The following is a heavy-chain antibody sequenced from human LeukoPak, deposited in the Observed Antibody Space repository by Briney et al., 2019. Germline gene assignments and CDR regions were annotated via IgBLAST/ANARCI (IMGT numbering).Heavy chain of an antibody. D-gene: IGHD1-26*01. V-gene: IGHV3-21*01. CDR3: AKGLSGSYNWYFDL. CDR2: ISTSSSYI. CDR1: GFTFSSYS. J-gene: IGHJ2*01. Sequence: GGSLRLSCAASGFTFSSYSMNWVRQAPGKGLEWVSSISTSSSYIYYADSVKGRFTISRDNSKNTLYLQMNSLRAEDTAVYYCAKGLSGSYNWYFDLWGRGTLVTVSS.